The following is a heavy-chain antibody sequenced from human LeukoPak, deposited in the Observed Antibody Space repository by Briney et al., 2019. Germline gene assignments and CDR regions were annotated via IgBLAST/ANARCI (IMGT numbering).Heavy chain of an antibody. J-gene: IGHJ4*02. D-gene: IGHD1-26*01. Sequence: PSETLSLTCAVSGGSISSNNWWSWIRQPPGKGLEWIGSIYYSGSTYYNPSLKSRVTISVDTSKNQFSLKLSSVTAADTAVYYCAREGAGATDYWGQGTLVTVSS. CDR3: AREGAGATDY. CDR2: IYYSGST. CDR1: GGSISSNNW. V-gene: IGHV4-4*02.